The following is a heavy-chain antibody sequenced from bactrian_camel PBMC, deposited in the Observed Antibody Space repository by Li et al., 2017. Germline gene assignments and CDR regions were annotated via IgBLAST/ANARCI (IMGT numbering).Heavy chain of an antibody. Sequence: EVQLVESGGGSVQAGGSLRLSCVRSGYPYSSSTSMTWFRQVPGKEREAVAAICPTSIGTWYDDSVKGRFIISRDNAKNTVYLQMNSVKPEDTAVYYCVRDLGTTGWYFDNWGQGTQVTVS. J-gene: IGHJ6*01. V-gene: IGHV3S40*01. D-gene: IGHD5*01. CDR2: ICPTSIGT. CDR1: GYPYSSSTS. CDR3: VRDLGTTGWYFDN.